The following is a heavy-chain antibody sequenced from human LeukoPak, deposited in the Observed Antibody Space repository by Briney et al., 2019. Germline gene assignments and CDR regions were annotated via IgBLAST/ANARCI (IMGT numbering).Heavy chain of an antibody. CDR1: GYTFTGYY. CDR2: INPNSGGT. J-gene: IGHJ6*02. D-gene: IGHD3-10*01. Sequence: ASMKVSCKASGYTFTGYYMHWVRQAPGQGLEWMGWINPNSGGTNYAQKFQGWVTMTRDTSISTAYMELSRLRSDDTAVYYCARVDAVRGVNGMDVWGQGTTVTVSS. CDR3: ARVDAVRGVNGMDV. V-gene: IGHV1-2*04.